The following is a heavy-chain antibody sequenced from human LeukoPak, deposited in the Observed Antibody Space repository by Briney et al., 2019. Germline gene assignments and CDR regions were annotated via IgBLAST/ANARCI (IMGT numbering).Heavy chain of an antibody. V-gene: IGHV1-18*01. J-gene: IGHJ3*02. CDR1: GYTFVNYA. Sequence: ASVKVSCKTSGYTFVNYAITWVRQAPGQGLEWMGWIAAYNGKTNYAQKLQDRVTMTTDTSTSTAYMELRTLRSDDTAVYFCARVKFDILSGYYIPHIFDIWGQGTMVTVYS. CDR2: IAAYNGKT. D-gene: IGHD3-9*01. CDR3: ARVKFDILSGYYIPHIFDI.